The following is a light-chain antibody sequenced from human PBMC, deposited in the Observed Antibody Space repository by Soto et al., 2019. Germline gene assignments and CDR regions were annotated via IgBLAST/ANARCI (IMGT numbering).Light chain of an antibody. CDR2: AAS. Sequence: DIQMTQSPSSLSASVGDRVTITCRASQTINNYLNWYQHKPGKAPKLLIYAASSLQSGVPSRFSGGGSGTDFALTITSLQPEDFATYYCQHFYPTLFTFGPGTKVEIK. CDR1: QTINNY. CDR3: QHFYPTLFT. V-gene: IGKV1-39*01. J-gene: IGKJ3*01.